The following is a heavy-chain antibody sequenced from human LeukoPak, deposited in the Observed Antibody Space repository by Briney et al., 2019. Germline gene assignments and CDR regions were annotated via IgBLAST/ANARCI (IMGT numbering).Heavy chain of an antibody. Sequence: GGSLRLSCAASGLAVSRNYMSWVRQAPGKGLEWVSVLYDSGTTYLADSVRGRFTISRDNSKNTLYLQMNSLRVEDTAVYYCARLYDILTGNYFDYWGQGTLVTVSS. D-gene: IGHD3-9*01. CDR1: GLAVSRNY. CDR2: LYDSGTT. CDR3: ARLYDILTGNYFDY. V-gene: IGHV3-53*01. J-gene: IGHJ4*02.